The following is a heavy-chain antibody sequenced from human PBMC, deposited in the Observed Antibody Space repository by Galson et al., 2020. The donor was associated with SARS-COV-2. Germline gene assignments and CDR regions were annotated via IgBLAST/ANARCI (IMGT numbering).Heavy chain of an antibody. Sequence: SETLSLTCTVSGGSISSGSYYWSWIRQPAGKGLEWIGRIYTSGSTNYNPSLKSRVTISVDTSKNQFSLKLSSVTAADTAVYYCARVGYGPFDYWGQGTLVTVSS. CDR1: GGSISSGSYY. V-gene: IGHV4-61*02. CDR2: IYTSGST. J-gene: IGHJ4*02. CDR3: ARVGYGPFDY. D-gene: IGHD1-1*01.